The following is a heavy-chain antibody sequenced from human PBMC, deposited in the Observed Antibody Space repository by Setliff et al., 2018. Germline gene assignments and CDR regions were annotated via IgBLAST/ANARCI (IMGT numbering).Heavy chain of an antibody. V-gene: IGHV4-61*09. CDR2: ISPDGST. Sequence: LSLTCAVSGASISSGGYFWTWIRQPAGKGLEWIGHISPDGSTTYNPSLKSRVTISSDTSKNHFSLKVNSVTAADTALYYCARSPSSGSYWNPRPFYSDYWGQGTLFTVSS. CDR3: ARSPSSGSYWNPRPFYSDY. D-gene: IGHD3-10*01. CDR1: GASISSGGYF. J-gene: IGHJ4*02.